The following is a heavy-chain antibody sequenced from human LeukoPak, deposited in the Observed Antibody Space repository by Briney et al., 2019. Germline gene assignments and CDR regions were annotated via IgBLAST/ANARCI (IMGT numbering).Heavy chain of an antibody. J-gene: IGHJ4*02. V-gene: IGHV3-7*01. CDR1: GFTLSDYW. CDR2: NMGDGTGQ. Sequence: GGSLRLSCAASGFTLSDYWMTWIRQAPGKGLEWVAHNMGDGTGQKYVDSVKGRFTISRDNTKNSLFLQLNSLRAGDTAVYYCVRDRGWFHFDLWGQGTLVTVS. CDR3: VRDRGWFHFDL. D-gene: IGHD3-10*01.